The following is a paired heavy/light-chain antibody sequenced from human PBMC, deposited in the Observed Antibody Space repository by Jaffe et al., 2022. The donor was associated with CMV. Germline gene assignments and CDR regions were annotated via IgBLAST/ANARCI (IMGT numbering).Heavy chain of an antibody. D-gene: IGHD3-3*01. CDR1: GGSISSYY. Sequence: QVQLQESGPGLVKPSETLSLTCTVSGGSISSYYWSWIRQPAGKGLEWIGRIYTSGSTNYNPSLKSRVTMSVDTSKNQFSLKLSSVTAADTAVYYCAREPNYDFWSGYYRSGWFDPWGQGTLVTVSS. CDR2: IYTSGST. CDR3: AREPNYDFWSGYYRSGWFDP. V-gene: IGHV4-4*07. J-gene: IGHJ5*02.
Light chain of an antibody. J-gene: IGKJ1*01. CDR2: KAS. Sequence: DIQMTQSPSTLSASVGDRVTITCRASQSISSWLAWYQQKPGKAPKLLIYKASSLESGVPSRFSGSGSGTEFTLTISSLQPDDFATYYCQQYNSYLRTFGQGTKVEIK. V-gene: IGKV1-5*03. CDR3: QQYNSYLRT. CDR1: QSISSW.